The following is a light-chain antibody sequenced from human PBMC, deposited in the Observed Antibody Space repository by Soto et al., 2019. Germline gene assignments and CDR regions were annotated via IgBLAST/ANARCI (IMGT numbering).Light chain of an antibody. J-gene: IGLJ1*01. CDR1: SSDVGNYNR. CDR3: SSYTTSSTYV. V-gene: IGLV2-18*02. CDR2: DVS. Sequence: QSALTQPPSVSGSPGQLVAISYTGTSSDVGNYNRVSWYQQPPGTAPRLMIYDVSNRPSGVPDRFSGSKSGNTASLTISGLQADDEADYYCSSYTTSSTYVFGTGTKVTVL.